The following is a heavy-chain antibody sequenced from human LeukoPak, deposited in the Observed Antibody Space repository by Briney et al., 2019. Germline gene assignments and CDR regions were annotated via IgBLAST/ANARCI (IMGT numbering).Heavy chain of an antibody. D-gene: IGHD3-22*01. CDR3: ARDSSGYYGMAV. CDR2: IYSGGST. Sequence: GGSLRLSCAAFGFTVSRNYMTWVRQAPGKGLEWVSVIYSGGSTYYADSVKGRFTISRDNSKNTLYLQMNSLRAEDTAVYYCARDSSGYYGMAVWGQGTTVTVSS. V-gene: IGHV3-53*01. CDR1: GFTVSRNY. J-gene: IGHJ6*02.